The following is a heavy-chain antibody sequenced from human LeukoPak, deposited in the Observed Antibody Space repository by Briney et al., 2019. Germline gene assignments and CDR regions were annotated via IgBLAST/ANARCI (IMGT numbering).Heavy chain of an antibody. CDR1: GYTLTELS. CDR3: ARGRHWGYVRYFDC. CDR2: FDPEDGET. J-gene: IGHJ4*02. D-gene: IGHD7-27*01. V-gene: IGHV1-24*01. Sequence: ALVTVSFKVSGYTLTELSMHWVRQAPGKGLEWMGGFDPEDGETIYAQKFQGRVTMTEDTSTDTAYMELSSLRSEDTAVYYCARGRHWGYVRYFDCWGQGTLVTVSS.